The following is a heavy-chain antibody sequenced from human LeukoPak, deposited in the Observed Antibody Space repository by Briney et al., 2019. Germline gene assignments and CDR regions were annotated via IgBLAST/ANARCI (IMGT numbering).Heavy chain of an antibody. Sequence: SGGSLRLSCAASGFTFSSYSMSWVRQAPGKGLEWVSSISSSSSYIYYADSVKGRFTISRDNAKNSLYLQMNSLRAEDTAVYYCAKYGSGSYYSPPFDPWGQGTLVTVSS. CDR1: GFTFSSYS. CDR3: AKYGSGSYYSPPFDP. CDR2: ISSSSSYI. V-gene: IGHV3-21*01. D-gene: IGHD3-10*01. J-gene: IGHJ5*02.